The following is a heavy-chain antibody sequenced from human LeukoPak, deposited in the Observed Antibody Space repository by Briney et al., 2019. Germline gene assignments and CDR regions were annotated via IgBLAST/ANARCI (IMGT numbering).Heavy chain of an antibody. D-gene: IGHD4-17*01. CDR1: GFTFSSFA. CDR2: ISYDGRNR. J-gene: IGHJ4*02. CDR3: ARRAAYGDSPDY. Sequence: GRSLRLSCAASGFTFSSFAFHWVRQAPGKGLEWVAVISYDGRNRFCADSVKGRFTISRDNSQNTLSLQLDSLSADDTAVYYCARRAAYGDSPDYGGRGTLVSVSS. V-gene: IGHV3-30*04.